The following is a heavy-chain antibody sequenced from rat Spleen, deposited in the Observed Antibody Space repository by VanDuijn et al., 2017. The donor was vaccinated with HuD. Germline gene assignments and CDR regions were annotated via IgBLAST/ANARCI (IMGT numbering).Heavy chain of an antibody. CDR2: ISPSGAIT. D-gene: IGHD1-12*02. CDR3: ATDGYYDGTYYSVYVMDA. J-gene: IGHJ4*01. CDR1: GFTFGNYG. V-gene: IGHV5-19*01. Sequence: EVQLVESGGGLVQPGRSLKLSCAASGFTFGNYGMHWIRQAPTKGLEWVASISPSGAITNYRDSVKGRFTISRDTAKSTLYLQMDSLRSEDTVTYYCATDGYYDGTYYSVYVMDAWGQGASVTVSS.